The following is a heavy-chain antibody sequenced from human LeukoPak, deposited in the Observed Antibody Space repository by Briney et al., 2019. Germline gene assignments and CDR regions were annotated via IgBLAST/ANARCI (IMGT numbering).Heavy chain of an antibody. CDR2: INSDGSST. CDR3: ASQIWLGELFAHY. V-gene: IGHV3-74*01. CDR1: GFTFSSYW. Sequence: GGSLRLSCAASGFTFSSYWMHWVLQAPGKGLLWVSRINSDGSSTDYADSVKGRFTISRDNAKNTLYLQMNSLRVEDTAVYYCASQIWLGELFAHYWGQGTLVTVSS. D-gene: IGHD3-10*01. J-gene: IGHJ4*02.